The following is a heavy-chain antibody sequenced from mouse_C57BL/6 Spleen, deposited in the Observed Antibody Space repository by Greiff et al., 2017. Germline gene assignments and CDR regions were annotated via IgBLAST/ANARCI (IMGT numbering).Heavy chain of an antibody. D-gene: IGHD1-3*01. CDR2: IYPGSGST. Sequence: QVQLQQPGAELVKPGASVKMSCKASGYTFTSYWITWVKQRPGQGLEWIGDIYPGSGSTNYNEKFKSKATLTVDTSSSTAYMQLSSLTSEDSAVYDCAREGALYLYAMDYWGQGTSVTVSS. CDR1: GYTFTSYW. V-gene: IGHV1-55*01. CDR3: AREGALYLYAMDY. J-gene: IGHJ4*01.